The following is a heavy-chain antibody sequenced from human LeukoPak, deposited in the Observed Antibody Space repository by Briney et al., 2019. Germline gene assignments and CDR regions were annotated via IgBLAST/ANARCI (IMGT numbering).Heavy chain of an antibody. CDR1: GGSISSGGYS. CDR3: ARGTGYDPTFDY. Sequence: SQTLSLTCAVSGGSISSGGYSWSWIRQPPGKGLEWIGYIYHSGSTYYNPSLKSRVTISVDRSKNQFSLKLSSVTAADTAVYYCARGTGYDPTFDYWGRGTLVTVSS. V-gene: IGHV4-30-2*01. CDR2: IYHSGST. D-gene: IGHD5-12*01. J-gene: IGHJ4*02.